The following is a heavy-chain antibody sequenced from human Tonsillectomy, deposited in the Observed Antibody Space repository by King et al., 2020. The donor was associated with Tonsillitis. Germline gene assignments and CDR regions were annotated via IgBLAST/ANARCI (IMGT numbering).Heavy chain of an antibody. J-gene: IGHJ5*02. CDR2: ISTNGGST. Sequence: VQLVESGGGLVQPGGSLRLSCSASGFTFSNYAFHWVHQAPGKGLESVSAISTNGGSTYYADSVKGRITISRDNSKNTLYLQMSSLRPEDTALYYCVKDTVTAMTWGQGSLVTVSS. D-gene: IGHD2-21*02. CDR1: GFTFSNYA. V-gene: IGHV3-64D*06. CDR3: VKDTVTAMT.